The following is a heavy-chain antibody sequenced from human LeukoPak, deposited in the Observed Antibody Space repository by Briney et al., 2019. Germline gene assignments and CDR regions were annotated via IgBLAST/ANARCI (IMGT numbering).Heavy chain of an antibody. CDR2: IYYSGST. Sequence: SETLSLTCTVSGGSISSGDYYWSWIRQPPGKGLEWIGYIYYSGSTYYNPSLKSRVTISVDTSKNQFSLKLSSVTAADTAVYYCARGDYYGSGSYRYWGQGTLVTVSS. D-gene: IGHD3-10*01. CDR3: ARGDYYGSGSYRY. V-gene: IGHV4-30-4*01. J-gene: IGHJ4*02. CDR1: GGSISSGDYY.